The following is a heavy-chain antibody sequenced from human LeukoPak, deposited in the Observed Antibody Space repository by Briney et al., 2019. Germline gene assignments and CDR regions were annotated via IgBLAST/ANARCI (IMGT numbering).Heavy chain of an antibody. CDR1: GGSISTYY. J-gene: IGHJ4*01. D-gene: IGHD6-19*01. V-gene: IGHV4-4*07. Sequence: SETLSLTCSVSGGSISTYYWSWIRQPAGKGLEWIAQIHTSGSANFNPSLKSRVSISMDTPNNQFSLMISSVTAADTAIYYCAGRGLSTGWTFDYWGHGTLVTVSS. CDR2: IHTSGSA. CDR3: AGRGLSTGWTFDY.